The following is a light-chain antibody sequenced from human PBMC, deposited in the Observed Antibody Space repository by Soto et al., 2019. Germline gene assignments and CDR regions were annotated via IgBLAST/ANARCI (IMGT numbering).Light chain of an antibody. Sequence: DIQMTQSPSTLSGSVGDRVTITCRASQTISSWLAWYQQKPGKAPKLLIYKASNLKSGVPSRFSGSGSGTEFTLTISSPQPDDFATYYCQHYNSYSEAFGQGTKVELK. CDR2: KAS. J-gene: IGKJ1*01. CDR3: QHYNSYSEA. CDR1: QTISSW. V-gene: IGKV1-5*03.